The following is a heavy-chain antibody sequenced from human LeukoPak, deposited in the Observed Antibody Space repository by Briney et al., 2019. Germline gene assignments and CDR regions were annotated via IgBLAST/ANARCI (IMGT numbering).Heavy chain of an antibody. J-gene: IGHJ3*02. CDR1: GGSISSYY. D-gene: IGHD3-22*01. Sequence: PSETLSLTCTVSGGSISSYYWNWIRQPPGKGLEWIGYIYYSGSTNYNPSLKSRVTISVDTSKNQFSLKLSSVTAADTAVYYCARGSHYYDSSGPMGSFDIWGQGTMVTVSS. V-gene: IGHV4-59*12. CDR2: IYYSGST. CDR3: ARGSHYYDSSGPMGSFDI.